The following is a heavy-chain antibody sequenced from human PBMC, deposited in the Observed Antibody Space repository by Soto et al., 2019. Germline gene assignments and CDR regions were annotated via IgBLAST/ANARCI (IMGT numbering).Heavy chain of an antibody. CDR3: AKAGRLVINWFDP. V-gene: IGHV3-23*01. Sequence: EVQVLESGGGLVQPGGSLRLSCAASGFTFSSYAMSWVRQAPGRGLEWVSCITGSGGGTYYADSVKGRFTISRDNSKDTLFLQMNSLRAEDTAVYYRAKAGRLVINWFDPWGQGTLVTVSS. D-gene: IGHD2-21*01. CDR1: GFTFSSYA. J-gene: IGHJ5*02. CDR2: ITGSGGGT.